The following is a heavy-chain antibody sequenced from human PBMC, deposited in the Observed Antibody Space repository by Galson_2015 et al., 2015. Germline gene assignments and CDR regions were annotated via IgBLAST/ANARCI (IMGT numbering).Heavy chain of an antibody. V-gene: IGHV3-48*03. CDR3: ARKYYDFWSGYRCHAFDI. CDR1: GFTFSSYE. J-gene: IGHJ3*02. CDR2: ISSSGSTI. Sequence: SLRLSCAASGFTFSSYEMNWVRQAPGKGLEWVSYISSSGSTIYYADSVKGRFTISRDNAKNSLYLQMNSLRAEDTAVYYCARKYYDFWSGYRCHAFDIWGQGTMFTVSS. D-gene: IGHD3-3*01.